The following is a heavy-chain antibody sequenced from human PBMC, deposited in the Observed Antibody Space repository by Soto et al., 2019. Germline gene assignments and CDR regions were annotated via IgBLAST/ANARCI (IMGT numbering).Heavy chain of an antibody. CDR1: GFTFSSYG. V-gene: IGHV3-33*01. D-gene: IGHD3-22*01. CDR2: IWYDGSNK. Sequence: GGSLRLSCAASGFTFSSYGMHWVRQAPGKGLEWVAVIWYDGSNKYYADSVKGRFTISRDNSKNTLYLQMNSLRAEDTAVYYCARDLVGGRGYQQFRPLDDNWFDPWGQGTLVTVSS. CDR3: ARDLVGGRGYQQFRPLDDNWFDP. J-gene: IGHJ5*02.